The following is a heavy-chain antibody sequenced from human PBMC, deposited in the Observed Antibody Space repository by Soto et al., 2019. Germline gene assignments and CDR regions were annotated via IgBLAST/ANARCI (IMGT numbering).Heavy chain of an antibody. CDR1: GGTFSSYA. CDR2: IIPIFGTA. D-gene: IGHD3-3*01. CDR3: ARDPTLYYDFWSGRTYGMDV. V-gene: IGHV1-69*13. J-gene: IGHJ6*02. Sequence: GASVKVSCKASGGTFSSYAISWVRQAPGQGLEWMGGIIPIFGTANYAQKFQGRVTITADESTSTAYMELSSLRSEDTAVYYCARDPTLYYDFWSGRTYGMDVWGQGTTVTVSS.